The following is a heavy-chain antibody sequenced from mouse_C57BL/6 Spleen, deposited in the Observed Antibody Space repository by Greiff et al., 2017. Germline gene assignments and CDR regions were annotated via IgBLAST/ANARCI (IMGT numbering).Heavy chain of an antibody. J-gene: IGHJ1*03. CDR1: GFTFSSYA. D-gene: IGHD2-3*01. V-gene: IGHV5-4*03. CDR2: ISDGGSYT. Sequence: DVMLVESGGGLVKPGGSLKLSCAASGFTFSSYAMSWVRQTPEKRLEWVATISDGGSYTYYPDNVKGRFTISRDNAKNNLYLQMSHLKSEDTAMYYCASLYDGYYFDVWGTGTTVTVSS. CDR3: ASLYDGYYFDV.